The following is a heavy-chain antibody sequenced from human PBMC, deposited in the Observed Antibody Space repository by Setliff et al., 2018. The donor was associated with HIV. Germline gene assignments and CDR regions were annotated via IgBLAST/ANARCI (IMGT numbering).Heavy chain of an antibody. V-gene: IGHV1-3*01. J-gene: IGHJ4*01. D-gene: IGHD3-10*01. CDR2: INVGNGDT. CDR3: ARGALLAAFDFDH. CDR1: GYTFTIYA. Sequence: ASVKVSCKASGYTFTIYALHWVRQAPGQSLEWMGWINVGNGDTKYSQDLQGRITITRDTSANTAYMELSRLRSDDTAVYFCARGALLAAFDFDHWGHGTLVTAPQ.